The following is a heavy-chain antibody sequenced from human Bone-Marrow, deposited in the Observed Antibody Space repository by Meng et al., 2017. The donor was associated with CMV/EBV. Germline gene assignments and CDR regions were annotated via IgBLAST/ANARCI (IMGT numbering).Heavy chain of an antibody. CDR2: INLDGSKT. J-gene: IGHJ4*02. CDR3: ARGGSPFY. D-gene: IGHD6-19*01. Sequence: LRLSCVTSGFTFSESWMHWVRQAPGKGLSWVSRINLDGSKTTYADSVKGRFTISRDNAQNTLYLQMNNLRVEDTAFYYCARGGSPFYWGQGTQVTVSS. CDR1: GFTFSESW. V-gene: IGHV3-74*01.